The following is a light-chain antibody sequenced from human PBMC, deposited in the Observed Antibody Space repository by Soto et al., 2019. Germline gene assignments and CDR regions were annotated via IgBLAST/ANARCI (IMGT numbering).Light chain of an antibody. CDR2: AAS. Sequence: DIQMTQSQSSLSAPVADRVNMTCRASRSISRYLSWYQQKPGKAPNLLIYAASSLQSGVPSRFSGAGSGTDFTLTIGNLHPEDFAIYYCKQSYSSQWTFGQGTKVDI. CDR1: RSISRY. J-gene: IGKJ1*01. V-gene: IGKV1-39*01. CDR3: KQSYSSQWT.